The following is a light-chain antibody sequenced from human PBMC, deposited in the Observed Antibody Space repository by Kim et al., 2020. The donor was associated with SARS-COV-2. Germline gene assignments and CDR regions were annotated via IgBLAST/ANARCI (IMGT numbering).Light chain of an antibody. Sequence: SYELTQPPSVSVVPGKTARITCGGNNIGSKSVHWYQQKPGQAPVLVIYYDSDRPSGIPERFSGSNSGNTATLTISRVEAGDEADYYCQVWASSSDHVVFG. CDR2: YDS. CDR3: QVWASSSDHVV. J-gene: IGLJ2*01. V-gene: IGLV3-21*04. CDR1: NIGSKS.